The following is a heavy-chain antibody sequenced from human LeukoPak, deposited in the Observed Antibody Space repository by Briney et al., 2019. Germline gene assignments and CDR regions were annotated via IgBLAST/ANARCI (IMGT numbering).Heavy chain of an antibody. J-gene: IGHJ5*02. V-gene: IGHV3-9*01. CDR1: GFTFDDYA. Sequence: PGGSLRLSCAASGFTFDDYAMHWVRQAPGKGLEWDSGISWNSGSIGYADSVKGRFTISRDNAKNSLYLQMNSLRAEDTALYYCAKVGGSGWENWFDPWGQGTLVTVSS. CDR2: ISWNSGSI. CDR3: AKVGGSGWENWFDP. D-gene: IGHD6-19*01.